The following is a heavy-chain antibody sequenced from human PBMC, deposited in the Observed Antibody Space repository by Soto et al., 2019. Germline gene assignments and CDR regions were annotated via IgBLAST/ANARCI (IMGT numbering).Heavy chain of an antibody. J-gene: IGHJ6*02. CDR3: ARGFYGDYGGGYYYYGMDV. V-gene: IGHV4-31*03. CDR1: GGSISSGGYY. CDR2: IYYSGST. D-gene: IGHD4-17*01. Sequence: PSETLSLTCTVSGGSISSGGYYWSWIRQHPGKCLEWIGYIYYSGSTYYNPSLKSRVTISVDTSKNQFSLKLSSVTAADTAVYYCARGFYGDYGGGYYYYGMDVWGQGTTVTVYS.